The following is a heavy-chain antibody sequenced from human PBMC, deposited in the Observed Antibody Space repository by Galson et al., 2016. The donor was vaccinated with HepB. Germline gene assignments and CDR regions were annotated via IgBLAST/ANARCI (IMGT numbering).Heavy chain of an antibody. V-gene: IGHV3-30*03. CDR2: ISYDGSNK. CDR3: ARDEGRSYSGMDF. CDR1: GFTFSSYW. D-gene: IGHD1-26*01. J-gene: IGHJ4*02. Sequence: SLRLSCAASGFTFSSYWMHWVRQAPGKGLEWVALISYDGSNKYYADTVKGRFTISRDNSKNTLYLQMNSLRADDTAVFYCARDEGRSYSGMDFWGQGTLVTVSS.